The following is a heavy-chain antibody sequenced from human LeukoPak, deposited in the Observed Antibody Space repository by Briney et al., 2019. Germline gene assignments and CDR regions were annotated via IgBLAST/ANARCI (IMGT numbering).Heavy chain of an antibody. CDR2: MYYSGST. CDR3: ARDRIRQDSSGYYVDY. D-gene: IGHD3-22*01. V-gene: IGHV4-39*07. CDR1: GGSISSSSYY. Sequence: SETLSLTCAVSGGSISSSSYYWGWLRQPPGRGLERIGSMYYSGSTYYNPSLKSRVTMSVDTSKNQYSLKLSSVTAADTAVYYCARDRIRQDSSGYYVDYWGQGTLVTVSS. J-gene: IGHJ4*02.